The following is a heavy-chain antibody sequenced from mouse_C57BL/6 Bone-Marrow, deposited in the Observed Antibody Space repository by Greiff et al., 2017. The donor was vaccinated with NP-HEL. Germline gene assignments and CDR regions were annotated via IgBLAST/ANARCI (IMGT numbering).Heavy chain of an antibody. CDR3: TTRVTTVVATYWYFDV. J-gene: IGHJ1*03. CDR1: GFNIKDDY. Sequence: EVQLVESGAELVRPGASVKLSCTASGFNIKDDYMHWVKQRPEQGLEWIGWIDPENGDTEYASKFQGKATITADTSSNTAYLQLSSLTSEDTAVYYCTTRVTTVVATYWYFDVWGTGTTVTVSS. CDR2: IDPENGDT. D-gene: IGHD1-1*01. V-gene: IGHV14-4*01.